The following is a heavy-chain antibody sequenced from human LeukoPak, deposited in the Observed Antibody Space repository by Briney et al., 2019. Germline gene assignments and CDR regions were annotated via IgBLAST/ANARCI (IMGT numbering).Heavy chain of an antibody. Sequence: PGRSLRLSCAASGFSFSGYAMHWVRQAPGKGLEWVAVISYDGSTKYYADSVKGRFTISRDNSKNTLYLQMNSLRAEDTAVYYCAETGVAAGGTGSVYWGQGTLVTVSS. J-gene: IGHJ4*02. V-gene: IGHV3-30-3*01. CDR1: GFSFSGYA. CDR3: AETGVAAGGTGSVY. D-gene: IGHD6-13*01. CDR2: ISYDGSTK.